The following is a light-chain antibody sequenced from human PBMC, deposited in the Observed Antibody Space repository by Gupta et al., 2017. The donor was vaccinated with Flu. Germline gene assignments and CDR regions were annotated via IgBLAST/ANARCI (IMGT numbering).Light chain of an antibody. CDR1: SSDVGSYNY. V-gene: IGLV2-14*04. CDR3: TSYSTSSYLVV. Sequence: ITIACTGTSSDVGSYNYVSWYQQHPGKAPILLCDDVSKRPAGVSNRFSGYKSGTTASPTTSGLPAEDEAYYYGTSYSTSSYLVVFGRGTRLTVL. J-gene: IGLJ2*01. CDR2: DVS.